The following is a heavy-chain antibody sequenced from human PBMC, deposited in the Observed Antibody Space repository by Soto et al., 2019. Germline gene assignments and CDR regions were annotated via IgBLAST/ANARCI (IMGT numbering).Heavy chain of an antibody. D-gene: IGHD6-13*01. V-gene: IGHV3-21*01. Sequence: PGGSLRLSCAASGFTFSSYSMNWVHQAPGKGLEWVSSISTSSDYIYYADSVKGRFTISRDNAKNSLYLQMNSLRAEDTAVYYCANHEAADTCSDCYGMYFWGQGTTVTVSS. J-gene: IGHJ6*02. CDR1: GFTFSSYS. CDR2: ISTSSDYI. CDR3: ANHEAADTCSDCYGMYF.